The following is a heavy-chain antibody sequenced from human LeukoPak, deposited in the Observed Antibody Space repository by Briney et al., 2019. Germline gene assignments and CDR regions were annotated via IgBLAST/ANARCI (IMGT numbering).Heavy chain of an antibody. CDR1: GGSISSGSYY. CDR3: ARKDIYYDSSEVFDY. Sequence: SQTLSLTCTVYGGSISSGSYYWSWIRQPAGKGLEWIGRIYTSGSTNYNPSLKSRVTISVDTSKNQFSLKLSSVTAADTAVYYCARKDIYYDSSEVFDYWGQGTLVTVSS. CDR2: IYTSGST. D-gene: IGHD3-22*01. J-gene: IGHJ4*02. V-gene: IGHV4-61*02.